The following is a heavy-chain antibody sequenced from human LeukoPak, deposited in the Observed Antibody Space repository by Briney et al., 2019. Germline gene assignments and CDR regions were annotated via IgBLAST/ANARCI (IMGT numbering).Heavy chain of an antibody. CDR3: ARFQRYCSSTSCVF. D-gene: IGHD2-2*01. J-gene: IGHJ4*02. Sequence: SETLSLTCTVSGGSISSYYWSWIRQPPGKGLEWIGYIYYSGSTNYNPSLKSRVTISVDTSKNQFSLKLSSVTAADTAVYYCARFQRYCSSTSCVFWGQGTLVTVSS. CDR1: GGSISSYY. CDR2: IYYSGST. V-gene: IGHV4-59*01.